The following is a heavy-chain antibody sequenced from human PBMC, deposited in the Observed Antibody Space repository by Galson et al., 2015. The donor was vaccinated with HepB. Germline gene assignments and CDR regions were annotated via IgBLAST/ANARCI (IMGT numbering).Heavy chain of an antibody. V-gene: IGHV3-9*01. CDR2: ISWNSGSI. D-gene: IGHD3-10*01. J-gene: IGHJ3*02. CDR1: GFTFDDYV. CDR3: AKDAHPDGEAFDI. Sequence: SLRLSCAASGFTFDDYVMHWVRQAPGKGLEWVSGISWNSGSIGYADSVKGRFTISRDNAKNSLYLQMNSLRAEDTALYYCAKDAHPDGEAFDIWGQGTMVTVSS.